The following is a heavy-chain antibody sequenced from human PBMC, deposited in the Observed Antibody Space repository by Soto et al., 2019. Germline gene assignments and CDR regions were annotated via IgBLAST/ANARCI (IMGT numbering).Heavy chain of an antibody. J-gene: IGHJ3*02. CDR3: ATGQITIFGVVISLDAFDI. CDR2: FSGSGGST. D-gene: IGHD3-3*01. V-gene: IGHV3-23*01. Sequence: GESLKISCAASGFTFSSYAMSWVRQAPGKGLEWVSAFSGSGGSTYYADSVKGRFTISRDNAKNSLFLQMNSLRAEDTAVYYCATGQITIFGVVISLDAFDIWGQGTMVTVSS. CDR1: GFTFSSYA.